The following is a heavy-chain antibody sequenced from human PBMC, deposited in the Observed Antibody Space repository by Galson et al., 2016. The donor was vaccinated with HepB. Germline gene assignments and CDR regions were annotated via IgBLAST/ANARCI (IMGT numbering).Heavy chain of an antibody. Sequence: SETLSLTCTVSGDSISSSNYYWGWIRQPPGKGLEWIGYISYNGRTKYDSTLTSRLTISIDASKSQFSLNLNSVTAADTAVYYCARTTTSGEWPYFDHWGQGALVTVSS. CDR1: GDSISSSNYY. D-gene: IGHD3-10*02. J-gene: IGHJ4*02. CDR3: ARTTTSGEWPYFDH. V-gene: IGHV4-61*05. CDR2: ISYNGRT.